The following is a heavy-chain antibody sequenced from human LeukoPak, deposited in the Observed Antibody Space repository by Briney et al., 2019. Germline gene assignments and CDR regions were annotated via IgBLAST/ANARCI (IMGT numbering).Heavy chain of an antibody. V-gene: IGHV1-69*05. CDR2: IIPIFGTA. CDR1: GGTFSSYA. J-gene: IGHJ5*02. Sequence: SVKVSCKASGGTFSSYAISWVRQAPGQGLEWMGGIIPIFGTANYAQKFQGRVTITTDEFTSTAYMELSSLRSEDTAVYYCARDGGYCSSTSCYSWFDPWGQGTLVTVST. CDR3: ARDGGYCSSTSCYSWFDP. D-gene: IGHD2-2*01.